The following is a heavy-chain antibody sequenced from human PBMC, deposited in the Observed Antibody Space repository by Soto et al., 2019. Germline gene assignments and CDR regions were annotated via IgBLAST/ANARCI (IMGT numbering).Heavy chain of an antibody. CDR2: INAGNGNT. Sequence: QVQLVQSGAEVKKPGASVKVSCKASGYTFTSYAIHWVRQAPGQRLEWMGWINAGNGNTKYSQKFQDRVTITRDTSASTAYMELSXXXXXXXXXXXXARDLGGWPDYWGQGTLVTVSS. CDR1: GYTFTSYA. V-gene: IGHV1-3*01. J-gene: IGHJ4*02. CDR3: ARDLGGWPDY. D-gene: IGHD6-19*01.